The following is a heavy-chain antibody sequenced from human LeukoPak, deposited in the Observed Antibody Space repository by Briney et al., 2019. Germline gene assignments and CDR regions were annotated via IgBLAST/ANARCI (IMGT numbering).Heavy chain of an antibody. V-gene: IGHV4-34*01. D-gene: IGHD4-17*01. CDR3: ARFYGDNGNWFDP. CDR1: GGSFSGYY. J-gene: IGHJ5*02. Sequence: SETLSLTCAVYGGSFSGYYWSWIRQPPGKGLEWIGEINHGGSTNYNPSLKSRVTISVDTSKNQFALKLSSVTAADTAVYYCARFYGDNGNWFDPWGQGTLVTVSS. CDR2: INHGGST.